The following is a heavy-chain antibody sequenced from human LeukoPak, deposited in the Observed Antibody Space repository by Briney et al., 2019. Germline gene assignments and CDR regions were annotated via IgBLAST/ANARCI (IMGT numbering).Heavy chain of an antibody. CDR2: FDPEEGET. J-gene: IGHJ4*02. CDR3: ATDGVAAAGTLGFDY. Sequence: ASVKVSCKVSGYTLTELSMHWVRQAPGKGLEWMGGFDPEEGETIYAQKFQGRVTMTEDTSTDTAYMELSSLRSEDTAVYYCATDGVAAAGTLGFDYWGQGTLVTVSS. V-gene: IGHV1-24*01. D-gene: IGHD6-13*01. CDR1: GYTLTELS.